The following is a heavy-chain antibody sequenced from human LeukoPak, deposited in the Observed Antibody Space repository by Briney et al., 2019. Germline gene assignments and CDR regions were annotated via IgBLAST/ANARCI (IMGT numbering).Heavy chain of an antibody. V-gene: IGHV4-34*01. CDR2: IIEKGNA. Sequence: SETLSLTCTLYGGSFSSYSWSWTWIRQTPEKGLEWIGEIIEKGNANYNPSLKSRVTIDLDTSKNQFSLKLTSMTAADTAMYYCARGYYPPRWYFDLWGRGTLVTVSS. J-gene: IGHJ2*01. D-gene: IGHD3-10*01. CDR1: GGSFSSYS. CDR3: ARGYYPPRWYFDL.